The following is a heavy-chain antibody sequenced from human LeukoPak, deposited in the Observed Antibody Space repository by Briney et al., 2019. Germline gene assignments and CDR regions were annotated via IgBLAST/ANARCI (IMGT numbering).Heavy chain of an antibody. V-gene: IGHV4-4*07. Sequence: SETLSLTCTVSGGSISSYYWSWIRQPAGKGLEWIGRIYTSGSTNYNPSLKSRVTMSVDTSKNQFSLKLSSVTAADTAVYYCARTDTAMVRGYYYYYMDVWGKGTTVTVSS. CDR2: IYTSGST. CDR3: ARTDTAMVRGYYYYYMDV. D-gene: IGHD5-18*01. J-gene: IGHJ6*03. CDR1: GGSISSYY.